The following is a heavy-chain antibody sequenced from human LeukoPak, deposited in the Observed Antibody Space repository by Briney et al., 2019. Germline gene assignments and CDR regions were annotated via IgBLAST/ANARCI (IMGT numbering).Heavy chain of an antibody. CDR1: GDTFSSYT. D-gene: IGHD3-10*01. CDR2: IIPILGIA. CDR3: ARGDDQTHHYYYYMDV. Sequence: GSSVKVSCKASGDTFSSYTISWVRQAPGQGLEWMGRIIPILGIANYAQKFQGRVTITADKSTSTAYMELSSLRSEDTAVYYCARGDDQTHHYYYYMDVWGKGTTVTVSS. V-gene: IGHV1-69*02. J-gene: IGHJ6*03.